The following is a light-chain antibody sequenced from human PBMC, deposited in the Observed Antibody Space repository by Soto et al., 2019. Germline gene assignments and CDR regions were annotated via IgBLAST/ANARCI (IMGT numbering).Light chain of an antibody. CDR2: EVS. J-gene: IGLJ2*01. V-gene: IGLV2-23*02. CDR1: SSDVGSYNL. CDR3: FSYAGSSTSVV. Sequence: QSVLTQPASVSGSPGQSITISCTGTSSDVGSYNLVSWYQQHPGKAPKLMIYEVSKRPSGVSNRFSGSKSGNTASLTISGLQAEDEADYYCFSYAGSSTSVVFGGGTQLTV.